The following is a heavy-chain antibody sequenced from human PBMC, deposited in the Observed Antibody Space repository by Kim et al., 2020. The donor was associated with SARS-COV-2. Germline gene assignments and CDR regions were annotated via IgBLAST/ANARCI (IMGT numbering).Heavy chain of an antibody. CDR3: ASDSSGYLI. D-gene: IGHD3-22*01. CDR2: INPSGDST. CDR1: GYTFTNYY. V-gene: IGHV1-46*01. Sequence: ASVKVSCKASGYTFTNYYMHWVRQAPGQGLEWMGVINPSGDSTSYPQNFQGRVTMTSDTSTSTVYMELSSLRSEDTAVYYCASDSSGYLIWGQGTMVTVSS. J-gene: IGHJ3*02.